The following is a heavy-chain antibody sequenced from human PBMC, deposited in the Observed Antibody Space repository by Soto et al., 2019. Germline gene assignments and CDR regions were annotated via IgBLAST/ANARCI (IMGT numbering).Heavy chain of an antibody. D-gene: IGHD6-13*01. CDR3: ARAPSVIWSSSTPRRWFDP. CDR1: GGSFSGYD. V-gene: IGHV4-34*01. J-gene: IGHJ5*02. Sequence: PSETLSLTCAVYGGSFSGYDCSWIRQPPWKGLEWIGEINHSGITNYNPSLKSRVTISVDTSKNQFSLKLSSVTAADTAVYYCARAPSVIWSSSTPRRWFDPCGQGTLVTVSS. CDR2: INHSGIT.